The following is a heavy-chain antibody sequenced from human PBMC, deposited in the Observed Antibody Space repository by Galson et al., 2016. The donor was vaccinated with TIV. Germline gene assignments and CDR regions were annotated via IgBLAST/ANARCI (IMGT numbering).Heavy chain of an antibody. CDR2: IKQDGSEK. Sequence: SLRLSCAASGFTFSSYWMSWARQAPGKGLEWVANIKQDGSEKYYVDSVKGRFTISRDNAKNSLFLQMNSLRAEDRAVYYCARDLPPGYGSSFNDYWGQGTLVTVSS. D-gene: IGHD6-13*01. CDR1: GFTFSSYW. J-gene: IGHJ4*02. CDR3: ARDLPPGYGSSFNDY. V-gene: IGHV3-7*01.